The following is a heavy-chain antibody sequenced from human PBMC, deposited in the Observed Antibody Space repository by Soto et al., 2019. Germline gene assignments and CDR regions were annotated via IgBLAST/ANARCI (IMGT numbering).Heavy chain of an antibody. D-gene: IGHD2-15*01. V-gene: IGHV2-5*02. J-gene: IGHJ6*02. CDR1: WFSVSTSGEG. Sequence: SGPTLVNPTQTLTLTFTFSWFSVSTSGEGGAWIPQPPGKALDWLALIYWDDDERYSPFLQSRVTITKDTSKNQVVLTMTNMDPVDTATYYCAHKGGRGAAMDVWGQGTTVTVSS. CDR2: IYWDDDE. CDR3: AHKGGRGAAMDV.